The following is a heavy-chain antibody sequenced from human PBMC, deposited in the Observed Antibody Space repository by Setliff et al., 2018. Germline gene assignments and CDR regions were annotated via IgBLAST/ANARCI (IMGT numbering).Heavy chain of an antibody. CDR1: GGTFSSYG. V-gene: IGHV1-69*05. D-gene: IGHD3-22*01. CDR2: TIPIFGTA. J-gene: IGHJ6*03. Sequence: ASVKVSCKASGGTFSSYGISWVRQAPGQGLEWMGGTIPIFGTANYAHKFQGRVTIITDESTSTAYMGLSSLRSEDTAVYYCAREGVDSRSSTDYRYYMDVWGKGTTVTVSS. CDR3: AREGVDSRSSTDYRYYMDV.